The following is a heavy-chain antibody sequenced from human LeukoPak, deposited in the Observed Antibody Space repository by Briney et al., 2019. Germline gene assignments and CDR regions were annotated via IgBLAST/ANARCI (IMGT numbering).Heavy chain of an antibody. CDR1: GYTFTGYY. D-gene: IGHD3-3*01. CDR2: INPNSGGT. Sequence: GASVKVSCKASGYTFTGYYMHWVRQAPGQGLEWMGWINPNSGGTNYAQKFQGRVTMTRDTSISTAYMELSRLRPDDTAVYYCARGRDYDFWSGYYSNWFDPWGQGTLVTVSS. V-gene: IGHV1-2*02. J-gene: IGHJ5*02. CDR3: ARGRDYDFWSGYYSNWFDP.